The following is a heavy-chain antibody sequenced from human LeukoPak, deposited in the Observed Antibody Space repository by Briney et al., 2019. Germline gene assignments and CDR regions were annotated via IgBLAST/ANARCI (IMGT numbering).Heavy chain of an antibody. V-gene: IGHV3-53*01. J-gene: IGHJ4*02. CDR1: GFTVSSNY. CDR2: IYSGGST. D-gene: IGHD3-22*01. Sequence: GGSLRLSCAASGFTVSSNYMSWVRQAPGKGLEWVSVIYSGGSTYYADSVKGRFTISRDNSKNTLYLQMNSLRAEDTAVYYCAKDYYDSSGYYDYWGQGTLVTVSS. CDR3: AKDYYDSSGYYDY.